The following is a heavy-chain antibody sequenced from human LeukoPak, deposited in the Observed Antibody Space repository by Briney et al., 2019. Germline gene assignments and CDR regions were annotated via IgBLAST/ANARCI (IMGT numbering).Heavy chain of an antibody. V-gene: IGHV4-39*01. CDR3: ARVEEYSSSWYLGGHDRVFDI. Sequence: SETLSLTCTVSGGSISSYYWGWIRQPPGKGLEWIGSIYYSGSTYYNPSLKSRVTISVDTSKNQFSLKLSSVTAADTAVYYCARVEEYSSSWYLGGHDRVFDIWGQGTMVTVSS. CDR1: GGSISSYY. D-gene: IGHD6-13*01. J-gene: IGHJ3*02. CDR2: IYYSGST.